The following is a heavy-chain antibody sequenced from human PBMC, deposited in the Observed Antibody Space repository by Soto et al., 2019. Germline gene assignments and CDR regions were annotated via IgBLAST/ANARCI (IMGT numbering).Heavy chain of an antibody. D-gene: IGHD3-3*01. V-gene: IGHV1-69*13. J-gene: IGHJ6*02. CDR2: IIPIFGTA. CDR1: GAPFSSYA. Sequence: SLKVSCTSSGAPFSSYAISWVRQVPGQGLEWMGGIIPIFGTANYAQKFQGRVTITADESTSTAYMELSSLRSEDTAVYYCASGTYYDFWSGPSYYYYYGMDVWGHGTPVTVSS. CDR3: ASGTYYDFWSGPSYYYYYGMDV.